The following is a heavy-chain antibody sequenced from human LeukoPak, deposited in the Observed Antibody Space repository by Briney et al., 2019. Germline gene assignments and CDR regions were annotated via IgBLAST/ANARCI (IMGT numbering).Heavy chain of an antibody. D-gene: IGHD4-17*01. Sequence: LETLSLTCTVSGGSISSYYWSWIRQPPGKGLEWIGYIYYSGSTNYNPSLKSRVTISVDTSKNQFSLKLSSVTAADTAVYYCARHPPTGYWFDPWGQGTLVTVSS. CDR3: ARHPPTGYWFDP. CDR1: GGSISSYY. J-gene: IGHJ5*02. V-gene: IGHV4-59*08. CDR2: IYYSGST.